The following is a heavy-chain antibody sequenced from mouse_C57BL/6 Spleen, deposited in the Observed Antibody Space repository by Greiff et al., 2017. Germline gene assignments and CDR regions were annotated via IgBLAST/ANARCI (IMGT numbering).Heavy chain of an antibody. CDR3: ARGGDYGYAMDY. V-gene: IGHV5-17*01. J-gene: IGHJ4*01. D-gene: IGHD2-4*01. Sequence: EVKVVESGGGLVKPGGSLKLSCAASGFTFSDYGMHWVRQAPEKGLEWVAYISSGSSTIYYADTVKGRFTISRDNAKNTLFLQMTSLRSEDTAMYYCARGGDYGYAMDYWGQGTSVTVSS. CDR2: ISSGSSTI. CDR1: GFTFSDYG.